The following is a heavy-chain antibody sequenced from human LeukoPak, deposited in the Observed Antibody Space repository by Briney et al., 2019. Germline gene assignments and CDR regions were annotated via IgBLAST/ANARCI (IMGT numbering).Heavy chain of an antibody. CDR2: FDPEDGET. Sequence: ASVKVSCKASGYTFTGYYMHWVRQAPGQGLEWMGGFDPEDGETIYAQKFQGRVTMTEDTSTDTAYMELSSLRSEDTAVYYCATFPLSFNNYYDSSGYPPAFDYWGQGTLVTVSS. D-gene: IGHD3-22*01. J-gene: IGHJ4*02. CDR1: GYTFTGYY. CDR3: ATFPLSFNNYYDSSGYPPAFDY. V-gene: IGHV1-24*01.